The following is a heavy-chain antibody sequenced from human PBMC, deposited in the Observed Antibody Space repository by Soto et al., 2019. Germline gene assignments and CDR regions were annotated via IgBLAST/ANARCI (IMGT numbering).Heavy chain of an antibody. V-gene: IGHV4-61*01. J-gene: IGHJ6*02. Sequence: SETLSVTCTVSGGSVSSGSYYWSWIRQPPGKGLEWIGYIYYSGSTNYNPSLKSRVTISVDTSKNQFSLKLSSVTAADTAVYYCASLFTTRRAYYGMDVWGQGTTVTVSS. D-gene: IGHD2-2*01. CDR3: ASLFTTRRAYYGMDV. CDR1: GGSVSSGSYY. CDR2: IYYSGST.